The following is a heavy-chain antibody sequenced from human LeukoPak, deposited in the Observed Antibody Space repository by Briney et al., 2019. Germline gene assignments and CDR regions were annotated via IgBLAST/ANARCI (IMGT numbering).Heavy chain of an antibody. V-gene: IGHV3-7*01. Sequence: GGSLRLSCATSGFTFSSYWMSWVRQAPGKGLEWVANIKQDGSEKNYLDSVKGRFTISRDNAKNSLYLQINSLRAEDTAVYYCARQRYHDSWGQGTLVTVSS. D-gene: IGHD2-2*01. J-gene: IGHJ4*02. CDR2: IKQDGSEK. CDR1: GFTFSSYW. CDR3: ARQRYHDS.